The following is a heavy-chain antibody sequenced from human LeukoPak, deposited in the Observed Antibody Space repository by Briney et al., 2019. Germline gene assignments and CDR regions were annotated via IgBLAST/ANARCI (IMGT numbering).Heavy chain of an antibody. J-gene: IGHJ3*02. CDR3: AREGAEEDYLDSTGSHSGI. V-gene: IGHV3-7*01. Sequence: PGGSLRLSCATSGFTFSSYWVTWVRQAPGKGLELVANINQDESEKYYAASVKGLFTGSRDNAKNSLFVQMDSLRADDTAVYYCAREGAEEDYLDSTGSHSGIWGQGTMVTVSS. D-gene: IGHD3-22*01. CDR1: GFTFSSYW. CDR2: INQDESEK.